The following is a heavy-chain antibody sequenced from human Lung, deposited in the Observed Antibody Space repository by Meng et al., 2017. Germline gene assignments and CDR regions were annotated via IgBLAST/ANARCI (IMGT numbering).Heavy chain of an antibody. V-gene: IGHV3-15*01. CDR2: IKRNSDGGTI. CDR1: GLSFTDAW. CDR3: ATGAAAADH. J-gene: IGHJ4*02. D-gene: IGHD6-13*01. Sequence: GGSLRLSCVASGLSFTDAWMSWVRQAPGKGLEWVGRIKRNSDGGTIDYAAPVKGRFTSSRDDSKNTLYLQMDSLITEDTAVYFCATGAAAADHWGQGTLVTVSS.